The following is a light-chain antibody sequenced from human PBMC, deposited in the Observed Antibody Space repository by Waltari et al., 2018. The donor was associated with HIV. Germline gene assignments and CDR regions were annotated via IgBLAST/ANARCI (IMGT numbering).Light chain of an antibody. J-gene: IGLJ2*01. CDR1: KLGNNY. Sequence: SYELTQPPYVSVSPGQTASTTCSGDKLGNNYACWYQQKPGQSPVLVIHQDTKRPSGIPERFSGSTSGNTATLTIGGTQTMDEADYYCQAWDSGTEVFGGGTKLTVL. CDR3: QAWDSGTEV. CDR2: QDT. V-gene: IGLV3-1*01.